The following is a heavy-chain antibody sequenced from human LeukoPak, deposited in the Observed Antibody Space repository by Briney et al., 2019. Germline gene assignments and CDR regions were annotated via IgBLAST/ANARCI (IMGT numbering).Heavy chain of an antibody. CDR3: ARGHHSFTDY. J-gene: IGHJ4*02. CDR2: TNHSGST. V-gene: IGHV4-34*01. CDR1: GGSFSGYY. Sequence: SETLSLTCAVYGGSFSGYYWSWIRQPPGKGLEWIGETNHSGSTNYNPSLKSRVTISVDTSKNQFSLKLSSVTAADTAVYYCARGHHSFTDYWGQGTLVTVSS. D-gene: IGHD2/OR15-2a*01.